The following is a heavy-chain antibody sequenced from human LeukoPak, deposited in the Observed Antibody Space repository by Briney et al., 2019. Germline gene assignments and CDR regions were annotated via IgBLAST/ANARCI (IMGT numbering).Heavy chain of an antibody. Sequence: PGGSLRLSCAASGFTFSSYAMSWVRQAPGKGLEWVSAISGSGGSTYYADSVKGRFTVSRDNSKNTLDLQVNSLIAEDTAVYYCAKDGRYCSGGSPCWVYYYGMDVWGQGTTVTVSS. D-gene: IGHD2-15*01. CDR3: AKDGRYCSGGSPCWVYYYGMDV. CDR2: ISGSGGST. CDR1: GFTFSSYA. V-gene: IGHV3-23*01. J-gene: IGHJ6*02.